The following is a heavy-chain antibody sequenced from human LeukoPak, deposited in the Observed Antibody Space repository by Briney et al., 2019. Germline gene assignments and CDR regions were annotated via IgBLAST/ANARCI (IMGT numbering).Heavy chain of an antibody. V-gene: IGHV4-59*12. CDR1: GGSISSYY. Sequence: SETLPLTCTVSGGSISSYYWSWIRQTPGKGLEWIGDIYYSGSTNYNPSLKSRVTISVDTSKNQFSLKLSSVTAADTAVYYCVRNFDSYNAFDIWGQGTMVTVSS. CDR3: VRNFDSYNAFDI. D-gene: IGHD3-22*01. CDR2: IYYSGST. J-gene: IGHJ3*02.